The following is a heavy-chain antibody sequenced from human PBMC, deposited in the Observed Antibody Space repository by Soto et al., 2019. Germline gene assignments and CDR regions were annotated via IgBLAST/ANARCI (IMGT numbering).Heavy chain of an antibody. CDR2: INHSGST. D-gene: IGHD5-12*01. J-gene: IGHJ4*02. V-gene: IGHV4-34*01. CDR3: ARSEYSGYEPFDY. Sequence: SETLSLTCAVYGGSFSGYYWSWIRQPPGEGLEWIGEINHSGSTNYNPSLKSRVTISVDTSKNQFSLKLSSVTAADTAVYYCARSEYSGYEPFDYWGQGTLVTVSS. CDR1: GGSFSGYY.